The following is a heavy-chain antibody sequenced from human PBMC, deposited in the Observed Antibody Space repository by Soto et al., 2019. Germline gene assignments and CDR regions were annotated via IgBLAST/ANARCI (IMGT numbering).Heavy chain of an antibody. CDR1: GFIFGAHA. V-gene: IGHV3-20*04. CDR3: AKGPYGAGSHFYYYYGMDV. Sequence: LRLSCAASGFIFGAHAMSWVRQAPGKGLEWVSAINWIGGSTNYADSMKGRFTISRDNAKNSLYLQMSSLRAEDTAVYYCAKGPYGAGSHFYYYYGMDVWGQGTTVTVSS. CDR2: INWIGGST. D-gene: IGHD3-10*01. J-gene: IGHJ6*02.